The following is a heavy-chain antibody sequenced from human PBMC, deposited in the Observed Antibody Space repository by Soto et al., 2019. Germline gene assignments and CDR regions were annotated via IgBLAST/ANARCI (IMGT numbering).Heavy chain of an antibody. CDR1: GYTFTSYY. J-gene: IGHJ6*02. Sequence: GASVKVSCKASGYTFTSYYMHWVRQAPGQGLEWMGIINPSGGSTSYAQKFQGRVTMTRDTSTSTVYMELSSLRSEDTAVYYCARDMETTTAVAGTYYYGMDVWGQGTTVTVSS. V-gene: IGHV1-46*01. CDR2: INPSGGST. D-gene: IGHD6-19*01. CDR3: ARDMETTTAVAGTYYYGMDV.